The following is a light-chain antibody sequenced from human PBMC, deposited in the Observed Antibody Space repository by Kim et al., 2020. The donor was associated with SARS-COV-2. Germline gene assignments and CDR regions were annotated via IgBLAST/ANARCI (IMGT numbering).Light chain of an antibody. V-gene: IGLV1-40*01. CDR3: QSYDSSLSAHVV. Sequence: VTSACTGGSSSIGAGYDVHWYQQLPGTAPKLLIYGNSNRPSGVPDRCSGSKSGTSASLAITGLQAEDEADYYCQSYDSSLSAHVVFGGGTQLTVL. CDR1: SSSIGAGYD. CDR2: GNS. J-gene: IGLJ2*01.